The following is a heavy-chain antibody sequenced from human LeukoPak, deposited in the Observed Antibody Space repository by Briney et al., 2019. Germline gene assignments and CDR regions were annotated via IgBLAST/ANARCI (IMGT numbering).Heavy chain of an antibody. D-gene: IGHD3-9*01. CDR3: ARTNYDILTGYLYYFDY. J-gene: IGHJ4*02. CDR1: GGTFSSYA. V-gene: IGHV1-69*13. CDR2: IIPIFGTA. Sequence: ASVKVSCKASGGTFSSYAISWVRQAPGQGLEWMGGIIPIFGTANYAQKFQGRVTITADESTSTAYMELSSLRSEDTAVYYCARTNYDILTGYLYYFDYWGQGTLVTVSS.